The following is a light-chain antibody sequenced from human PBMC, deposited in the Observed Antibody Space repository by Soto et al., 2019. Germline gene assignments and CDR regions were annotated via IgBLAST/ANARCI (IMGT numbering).Light chain of an antibody. Sequence: DIQITQSAASLSASVGDRVTITCRASQSISSYLNWYQQNPGKAPKLLIHAASSLHSGVPSRFSGSGSGTDFTLTISSLEPEDFAVYYCQQVNISPSTFGGGTKVDIK. V-gene: IGKV1-39*01. CDR1: QSISSY. CDR3: QQVNISPST. J-gene: IGKJ4*01. CDR2: AAS.